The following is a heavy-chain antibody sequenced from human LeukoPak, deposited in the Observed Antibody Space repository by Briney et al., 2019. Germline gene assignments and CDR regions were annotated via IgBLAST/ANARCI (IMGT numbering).Heavy chain of an antibody. V-gene: IGHV3-9*01. Sequence: GGSLRLSCAASGFTFDDYAMHWVRQAPGKGLEWVSGISWNSGSIGYADSVKGRFTISRDNAKNSLYLQMNSLRAEDTALYYCAKDMNGDYWNCYGMDVWGQGTTVTVSS. CDR1: GFTFDDYA. CDR3: AKDMNGDYWNCYGMDV. CDR2: ISWNSGSI. J-gene: IGHJ6*02. D-gene: IGHD4-17*01.